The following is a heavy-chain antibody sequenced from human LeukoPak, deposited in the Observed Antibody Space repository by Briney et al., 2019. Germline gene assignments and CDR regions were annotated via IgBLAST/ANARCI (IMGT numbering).Heavy chain of an antibody. Sequence: GGSLRLSCAASGFTFSSYAMHWVRQAPGKGLEWVAVISDDGRHKYYAGSVEGRFTISRDNSNNMLYLQMNSLRPDDTAVYYCARSRTGSGFLFDYWGQGTLVTVSS. D-gene: IGHD3-10*01. J-gene: IGHJ4*02. CDR2: ISDDGRHK. V-gene: IGHV3-30*04. CDR1: GFTFSSYA. CDR3: ARSRTGSGFLFDY.